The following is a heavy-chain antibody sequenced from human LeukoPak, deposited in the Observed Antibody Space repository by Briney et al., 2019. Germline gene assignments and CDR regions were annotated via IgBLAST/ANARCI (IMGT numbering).Heavy chain of an antibody. D-gene: IGHD3-3*01. V-gene: IGHV3-48*02. CDR3: ARDRRFDFDY. J-gene: IGHJ4*02. CDR1: GFTLSSYS. Sequence: PGGSLTLSCAASGFTLSSYSMNWVRQAPGKGLEWVSYISSSSSSIYYADSVKGRFTISRDNAKNSLYLQMNSLRDEDTAVYYCARDRRFDFDYWGQGILVTVSS. CDR2: ISSSSSSI.